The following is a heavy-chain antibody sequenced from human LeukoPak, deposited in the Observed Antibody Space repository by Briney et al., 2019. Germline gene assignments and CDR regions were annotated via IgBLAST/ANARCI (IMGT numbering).Heavy chain of an antibody. J-gene: IGHJ6*02. CDR1: GFTFSSYA. CDR2: ISYDGSNK. V-gene: IGHV3-30-3*01. CDR3: ARDPVPVDDYYYYGMDV. Sequence: PGGSLRLSCAASGFTFSSYAMHWVRQAPGKGLEWVAVISYDGSNKYYADSVKGRFTISRDNSKNTLYLQMNSLRAEDTAVYYCARDPVPVDDYYYYGMDVWGQGTTVTVSS.